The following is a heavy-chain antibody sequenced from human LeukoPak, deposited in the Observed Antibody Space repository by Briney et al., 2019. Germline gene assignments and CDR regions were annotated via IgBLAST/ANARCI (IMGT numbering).Heavy chain of an antibody. CDR2: IYYSGST. D-gene: IGHD4-17*01. J-gene: IGHJ6*02. CDR3: ARDPTDYGDYYYYGMDV. CDR1: GGSISSGGYY. V-gene: IGHV4-31*11. Sequence: SQTLSLTCAVSGGSISSGGYYWSWLRQHPGKGLEWIGYIYYSGSTYYNPSLKSRVTISVDTSKNQFSLKLSSVTAADTAVYYCARDPTDYGDYYYYGMDVWGQGTTVTVSS.